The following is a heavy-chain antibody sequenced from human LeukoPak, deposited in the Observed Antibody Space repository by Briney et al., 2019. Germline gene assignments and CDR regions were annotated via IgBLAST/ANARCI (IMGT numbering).Heavy chain of an antibody. J-gene: IGHJ5*02. D-gene: IGHD3-10*01. V-gene: IGHV1-46*01. CDR1: GYTFTSYY. CDR3: ARALDFMVRGAFNWFDP. Sequence: ASVKVSCKASGYTFTSYYLYWVRQAPGQGLEWMGIINPSGGSTNYAQKFQGRVTMTRDTSISTAYMELSRLRSDDTAVYYCARALDFMVRGAFNWFDPWGQGTLVTVSS. CDR2: INPSGGST.